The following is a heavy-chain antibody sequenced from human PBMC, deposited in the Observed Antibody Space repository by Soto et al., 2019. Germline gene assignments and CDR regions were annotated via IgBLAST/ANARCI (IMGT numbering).Heavy chain of an antibody. CDR1: GFTFSSYA. D-gene: IGHD6-6*01. CDR2: ISGSGGST. V-gene: IGHV3-23*01. CDR3: SKLTARLSGYFNH. Sequence: EVQLLESGGGLVQPGGSLRLSCAASGFTFSSYAMSWVRQAPGKGLEWVSAISGSGGSTYYADSVKGRFTISRDNSKNTLKLQMNTLRGEDTVVYYCSKLTARLSGYFNHWGKGTLGTLSS. J-gene: IGHJ4*02.